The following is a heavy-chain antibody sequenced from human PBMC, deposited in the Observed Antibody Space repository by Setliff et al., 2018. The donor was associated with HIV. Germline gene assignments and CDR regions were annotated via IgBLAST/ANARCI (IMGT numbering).Heavy chain of an antibody. CDR2: INHSGTT. CDR3: ARRARFCISATCYRYFDY. D-gene: IGHD3-9*01. V-gene: IGHV4-34*01. J-gene: IGHJ4*02. CDR1: GDSFRAHY. Sequence: SETLSLTCAVFGDSFRAHYWSWIRQAPGKGLEWIGEINHSGTTNYKPSLQRRVTISVDTSTKQISLKTSSMTAADTAVYFCARRARFCISATCYRYFDYWGLGTLVTVSS.